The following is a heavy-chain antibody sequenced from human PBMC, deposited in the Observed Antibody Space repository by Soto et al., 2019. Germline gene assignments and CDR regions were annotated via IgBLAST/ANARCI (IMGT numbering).Heavy chain of an antibody. CDR1: GFSLSTSGVG. CDR2: IYCDDDK. CDR3: AHRDSIWTLFAY. J-gene: IGHJ4*02. Sequence: SGPTLVNPTQTLTLTCTFSGFSLSTSGVGVGWTRQPPGKALEWLALIYCDDDKRYSPSLKSRLTITKDTSKNQVVLTMTNMVPVDTATYYCAHRDSIWTLFAYWGQGTLVTVSS. V-gene: IGHV2-5*02. D-gene: IGHD6-13*01.